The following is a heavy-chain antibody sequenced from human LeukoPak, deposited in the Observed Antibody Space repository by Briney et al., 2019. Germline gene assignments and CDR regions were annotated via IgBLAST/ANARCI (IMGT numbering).Heavy chain of an antibody. CDR1: GYSFTSYW. D-gene: IGHD2-2*01. V-gene: IGHV5-51*01. CDR2: IYPGDSDT. Sequence: GESLKISCKGSGYSFTSYWIGWVRQMPGEGLGWMGIIYPGDSDTRYSPSFQGQVTISADKSISTAYLQWSSLKASDTAMYYCARACSSTSCYEEDYYGMDVWGKGTTVTVSS. CDR3: ARACSSTSCYEEDYYGMDV. J-gene: IGHJ6*04.